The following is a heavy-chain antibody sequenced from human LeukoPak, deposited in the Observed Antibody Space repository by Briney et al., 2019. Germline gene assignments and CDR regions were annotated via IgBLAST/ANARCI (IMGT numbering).Heavy chain of an antibody. J-gene: IGHJ4*02. CDR2: INKDGSEK. CDR3: ARDKDVGATLLDY. D-gene: IGHD1-26*01. Sequence: GGTLRLSCAASGFTFSNYWMSWVRQTPGKGRVWVTNINKDGSEKYSVVSVKGRFTISRDNAKNSLYLHMNSLRAEDTAVYYCARDKDVGATLLDYWGQGTLVTVSS. CDR1: GFTFSNYW. V-gene: IGHV3-7*01.